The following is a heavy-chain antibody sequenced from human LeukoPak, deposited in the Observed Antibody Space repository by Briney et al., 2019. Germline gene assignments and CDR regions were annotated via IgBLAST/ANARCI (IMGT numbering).Heavy chain of an antibody. J-gene: IGHJ4*02. D-gene: IGHD6-19*01. Sequence: GGSLRLSCAASGFTFSSYRMNWVRRAPGKGLEWVSSISSSSSYIYYADSVKGRFTISRDNAKNSLYLQMNSLRAEDTAVYYCGREGSGVAGHFDYWGQGTLVTVSS. CDR2: ISSSSSYI. CDR3: GREGSGVAGHFDY. CDR1: GFTFSSYR. V-gene: IGHV3-21*01.